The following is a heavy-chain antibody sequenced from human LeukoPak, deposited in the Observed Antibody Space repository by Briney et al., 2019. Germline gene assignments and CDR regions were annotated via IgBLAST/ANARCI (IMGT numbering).Heavy chain of an antibody. D-gene: IGHD3-10*01. CDR3: ARGELGSANWFDP. CDR1: GGTFSSYA. J-gene: IGHJ5*02. CDR2: IIPIFGIA. Sequence: GASVKVSCKASGGTFSSYAISWVRQAPGQGLEWMGRIIPIFGIANYAQRFQGRVTITADKSTSTAYTELSSLRSEDTAVYYCARGELGSANWFDPWGQGTLVTVSS. V-gene: IGHV1-69*04.